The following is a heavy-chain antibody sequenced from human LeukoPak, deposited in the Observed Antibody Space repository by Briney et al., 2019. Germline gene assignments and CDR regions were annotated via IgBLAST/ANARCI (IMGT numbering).Heavy chain of an antibody. CDR2: IIPIFGTA. CDR3: ARDYYYDSSGYYYFDY. CDR1: GGTFISYA. D-gene: IGHD3-22*01. Sequence: SVKVSCKASGGTFISYAISWVRQAPGQGLEWMGGIIPIFGTANYAQKFQGRVTITTDESTSTAYMELSSLRSEDTAVYYCARDYYYDSSGYYYFDYWGQGTLVTVSS. J-gene: IGHJ4*02. V-gene: IGHV1-69*05.